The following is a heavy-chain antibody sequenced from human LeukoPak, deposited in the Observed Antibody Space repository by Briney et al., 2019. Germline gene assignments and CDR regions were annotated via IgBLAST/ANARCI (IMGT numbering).Heavy chain of an antibody. CDR3: ARTLSDYYYFDY. Sequence: PGESLKISCKGSGYSFTSYWISWVRQMPGKGLGFMGRIDPSDSYTNYSPSFQGHVTISVDKSINTAYLQWSSLKASDTAMYYCARTLSDYYYFDYWGQGTLVTVSS. CDR2: IDPSDSYT. J-gene: IGHJ4*02. V-gene: IGHV5-10-1*01. D-gene: IGHD4-17*01. CDR1: GYSFTSYW.